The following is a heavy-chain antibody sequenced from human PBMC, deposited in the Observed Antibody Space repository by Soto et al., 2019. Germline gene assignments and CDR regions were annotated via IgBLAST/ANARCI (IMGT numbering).Heavy chain of an antibody. CDR3: AHDSSSWYGGLHYYYYGMDV. V-gene: IGHV3-30*18. Sequence: GGSLRLSCAASGFTFSSYGMHWVRQAPGKGLEWVAVISYDGSNKYYADSVKGRFTISRDNSKNTLYLQMNSLRAEDTAVYYCAHDSSSWYGGLHYYYYGMDVWGQGTTVTVSS. CDR2: ISYDGSNK. J-gene: IGHJ6*02. CDR1: GFTFSSYG. D-gene: IGHD6-13*01.